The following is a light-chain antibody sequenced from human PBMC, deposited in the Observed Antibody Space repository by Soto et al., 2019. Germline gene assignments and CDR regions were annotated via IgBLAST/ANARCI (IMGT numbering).Light chain of an antibody. CDR3: QSYDTSLYV. J-gene: IGLJ1*01. CDR2: DNT. Sequence: QSVLTQPPSVSGAPGQRVTISCTGSSSNIGAGYDVHWYQQLPGTAPKLLIYDNTNRPSGVPDRFSGSKSGTSASLAITGLQSEDEADYYCQSYDTSLYVFGTGTKVTVL. CDR1: SSNIGAGYD. V-gene: IGLV1-40*01.